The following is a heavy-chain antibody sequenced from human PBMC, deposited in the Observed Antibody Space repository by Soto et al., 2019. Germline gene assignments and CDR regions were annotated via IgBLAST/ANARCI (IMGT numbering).Heavy chain of an antibody. CDR1: GFTFSSYG. CDR2: IWYDGSNK. D-gene: IGHD4-17*01. Sequence: GGSLRLSCAASGFTFSSYGMHWVRQAPGKGLEWVAVIWYDGSNKYYADSVKGRFTISRDNSKNTLYLQMNSLRAEDTAVYYCAREPGSTVTNLFDYWGQGTLVTVSS. V-gene: IGHV3-33*01. CDR3: AREPGSTVTNLFDY. J-gene: IGHJ4*02.